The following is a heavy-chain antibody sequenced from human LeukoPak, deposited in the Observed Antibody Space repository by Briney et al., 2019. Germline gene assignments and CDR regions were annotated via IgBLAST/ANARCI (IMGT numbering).Heavy chain of an antibody. D-gene: IGHD3-22*01. V-gene: IGHV3-66*01. CDR3: ARLYYYDSSGYPFDY. Sequence: PGGSLRLSCAASGFTVSSNYMSWVRQAPGKGLEWVSVIYSGGSTYYADSVKGRFTISRDNSKNTLYLQMNSLRAEDTAVYYCARLYYYDSSGYPFDYWGQGTLVTVSS. J-gene: IGHJ4*02. CDR1: GFTVSSNY. CDR2: IYSGGST.